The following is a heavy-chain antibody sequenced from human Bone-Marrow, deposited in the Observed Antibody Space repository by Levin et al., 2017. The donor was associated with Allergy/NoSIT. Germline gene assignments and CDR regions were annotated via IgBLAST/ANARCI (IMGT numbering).Heavy chain of an antibody. Sequence: RGESLKISCAASGFTFSSYDMTWVRQAPGKGLEWVSAIRYNGDLTYYADSVQGRFTISRDNSKSTLYLQMNSLRAEDTALYYCAKAGDYGDFEFYYYYYAMDVWGQGTTVTVSS. CDR3: AKAGDYGDFEFYYYYYAMDV. J-gene: IGHJ6*02. CDR1: GFTFSSYD. V-gene: IGHV3-23*01. CDR2: IRYNGDLT. D-gene: IGHD4-17*01.